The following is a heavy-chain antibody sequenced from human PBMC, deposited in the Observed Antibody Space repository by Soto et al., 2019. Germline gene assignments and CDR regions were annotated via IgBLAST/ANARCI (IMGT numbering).Heavy chain of an antibody. D-gene: IGHD3-22*01. Sequence: GGSLRLSCAASGFTFSGSAIHWVRQASGKGLEWVGRIRSKANSYATAYAASVKGRFTISRDESKNTAYLQVNSLKTEDTAVYYWTRPAYYYDSSGYYCPFGYWGQGTLVTVSS. V-gene: IGHV3-73*01. CDR3: TRPAYYYDSSGYYCPFGY. J-gene: IGHJ4*02. CDR1: GFTFSGSA. CDR2: IRSKANSYAT.